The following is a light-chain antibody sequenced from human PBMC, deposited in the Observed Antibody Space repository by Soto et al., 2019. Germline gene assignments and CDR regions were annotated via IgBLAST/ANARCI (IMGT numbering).Light chain of an antibody. CDR2: GAS. J-gene: IGKJ1*01. Sequence: TRSPGTLAVSPVERFTLSCRAIQSVSDKLAWYQQKPGQAPRLLIYGASSRASGIPARFSGSGSGTDFTLTISSLQSEDFAVYYCQQYNNWPPRRTFGQGTKVDIK. CDR1: QSVSDK. CDR3: QQYNNWPPRRT. V-gene: IGKV3-15*01.